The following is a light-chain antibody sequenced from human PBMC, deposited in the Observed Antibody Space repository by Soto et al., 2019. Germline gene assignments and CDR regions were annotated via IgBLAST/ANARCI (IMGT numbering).Light chain of an antibody. Sequence: SYELTQPPSVSVSPGQTASITCSGEKLGDKYVSWYQQNRGQSPVLVIYQDNKRPSGIPERFSGSNAGNKATLTISVTQAIDEATYYCQAWDSSPAVFGGGTKLTVL. J-gene: IGLJ3*02. CDR3: QAWDSSPAV. CDR1: KLGDKY. V-gene: IGLV3-1*01. CDR2: QDN.